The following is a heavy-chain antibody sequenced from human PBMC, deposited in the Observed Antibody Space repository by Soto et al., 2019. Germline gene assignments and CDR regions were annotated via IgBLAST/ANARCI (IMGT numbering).Heavy chain of an antibody. V-gene: IGHV2-5*02. CDR2: IYWDDDK. D-gene: IGHD6-19*01. CDR3: AHRPDSGWRFAY. Sequence: QITLKESGPALVKPTQTLTLTCTFSGFSLSTSGVGVGWIRQPPGKALEWLALIYWDDDKRYRPSLKSRLTLTKDTSKNQVVLTMTNMDPVDTATYYCAHRPDSGWRFAYWGQGTLVTVSS. CDR1: GFSLSTSGVG. J-gene: IGHJ4*02.